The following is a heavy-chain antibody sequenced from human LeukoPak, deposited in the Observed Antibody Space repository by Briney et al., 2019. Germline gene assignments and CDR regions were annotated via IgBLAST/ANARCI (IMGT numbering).Heavy chain of an antibody. Sequence: GGSLRLSCAASGFTVSSSYMSWVRQAPGKGLEWVSIISSAGTTYYADSVKGRFTISRDNSKNTVYLQVNSLRDEDTAVYYCARGLEAANTYYFDYWGQGTMVTVSS. CDR3: ARGLEAANTYYFDY. V-gene: IGHV3-66*01. CDR2: ISSAGTT. J-gene: IGHJ4*02. D-gene: IGHD6-13*01. CDR1: GFTVSSSY.